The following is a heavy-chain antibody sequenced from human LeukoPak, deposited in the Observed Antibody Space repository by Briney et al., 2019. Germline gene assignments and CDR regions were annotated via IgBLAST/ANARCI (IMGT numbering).Heavy chain of an antibody. V-gene: IGHV3-30-3*01. CDR3: ASIFWGYCSSTSCYVDY. J-gene: IGHJ4*02. D-gene: IGHD2-2*01. CDR1: GFIFSIYA. Sequence: GGSLRLACAVSGFIFSIYAMRWVRQVAGEGRGWEAAISTDGSIKHYTDSVKGRFNISRDNSKTTLYLTMSSLRPEDTAVSYCASIFWGYCSSTSCYVDYWGQGTLVSVSS. CDR2: ISTDGSIK.